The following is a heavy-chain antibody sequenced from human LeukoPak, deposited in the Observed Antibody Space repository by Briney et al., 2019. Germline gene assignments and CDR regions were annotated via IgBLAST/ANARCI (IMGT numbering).Heavy chain of an antibody. D-gene: IGHD3-9*01. Sequence: ASVKVSCKASGYTFTGYYMHRVRQAPGQGLEWMGRINPNSGGTNYAQKFQGRVTMTRDTSISTAYMELSRLRSDDTAVYYCARAREDILTGRYYYYYMDVWGKGTTVTVSS. CDR1: GYTFTGYY. CDR2: INPNSGGT. J-gene: IGHJ6*03. CDR3: ARAREDILTGRYYYYYMDV. V-gene: IGHV1-2*06.